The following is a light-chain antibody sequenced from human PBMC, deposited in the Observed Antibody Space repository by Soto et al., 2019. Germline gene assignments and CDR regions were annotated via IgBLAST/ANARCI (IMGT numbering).Light chain of an antibody. J-gene: IGKJ1*01. V-gene: IGKV3-20*01. Sequence: VLTQSPGTLSLSPGERATLSCRASQSVSSSYLAWFQQKPGQAPRLLIYGASSRATGIPDRFSGSGSGTDFTLTISRLEPEDFAVYYCQQYGSSPRTFGQGTKVDIK. CDR2: GAS. CDR1: QSVSSSY. CDR3: QQYGSSPRT.